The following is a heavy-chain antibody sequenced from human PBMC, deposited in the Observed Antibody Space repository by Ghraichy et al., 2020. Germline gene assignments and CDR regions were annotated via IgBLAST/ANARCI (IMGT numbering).Heavy chain of an antibody. CDR3: ASGYQLLYHFAFDI. V-gene: IGHV4-39*01. CDR2: IYYSGST. CDR1: GGSISSSSYY. Sequence: SETLSLTCTVSGGSISSSSYYWGWIRQPPGKGLEWIGSIYYSGSTYYNPSLKSRVTISVDTSKNQFSLKLSSVTAADTAVYYCASGYQLLYHFAFDIWGQGTMVTVSS. D-gene: IGHD2-2*02. J-gene: IGHJ3*02.